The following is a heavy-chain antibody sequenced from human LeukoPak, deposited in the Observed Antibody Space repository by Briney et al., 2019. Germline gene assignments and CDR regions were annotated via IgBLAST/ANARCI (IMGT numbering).Heavy chain of an antibody. Sequence: PSETLSLTCAVYGGSFSGYYWSWIRQPPGKGLEWIGEINHSGSTNYNPSLKSRVTISVDTSKNQFSLKLRSVTAADTAVYHCARIHGSGTYYNPQNWFDPWGQGTLVTVST. CDR1: GGSFSGYY. V-gene: IGHV4-34*01. CDR3: ARIHGSGTYYNPQNWFDP. CDR2: INHSGST. J-gene: IGHJ5*02. D-gene: IGHD3-10*01.